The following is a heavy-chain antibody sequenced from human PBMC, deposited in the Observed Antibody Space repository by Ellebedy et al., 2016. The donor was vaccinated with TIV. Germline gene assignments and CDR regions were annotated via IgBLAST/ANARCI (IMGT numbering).Heavy chain of an antibody. D-gene: IGHD1-7*01. Sequence: SETLSLTXTVSGGSISSGSYYWSWIRQHPGKGLEWIGYIYYSGSTYYNPSLKSRVTMSVDTSKNQFSLKLSSVTAADTAVYYCAREVQNWNYVVYYYYMDVWGKGTTVTVSS. V-gene: IGHV4-31*03. J-gene: IGHJ6*03. CDR1: GGSISSGSYY. CDR3: AREVQNWNYVVYYYYMDV. CDR2: IYYSGST.